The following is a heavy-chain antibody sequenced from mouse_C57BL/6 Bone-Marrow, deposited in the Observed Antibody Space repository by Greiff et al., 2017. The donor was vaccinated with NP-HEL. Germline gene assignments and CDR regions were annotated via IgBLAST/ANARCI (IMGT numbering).Heavy chain of an antibody. CDR3: ARHSYGIEYAMDY. Sequence: VKLQESDAELVKPGASVKISCKVSGYTFTDHTIHWMKQRPEQGLEWIGYIYPRDGSTKYNEKFKGKATLTADKSSSTAYMQLNSLTSEDSAVYFCARHSYGIEYAMDYWGQGTSVTVSS. CDR1: GYTFTDHT. D-gene: IGHD2-1*01. CDR2: IYPRDGST. J-gene: IGHJ4*01. V-gene: IGHV1-78*01.